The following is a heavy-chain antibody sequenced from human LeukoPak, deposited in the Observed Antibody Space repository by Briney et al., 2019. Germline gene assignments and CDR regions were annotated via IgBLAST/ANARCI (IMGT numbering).Heavy chain of an antibody. J-gene: IGHJ5*02. V-gene: IGHV4-39*07. CDR1: GDSLKSGTFF. CDR3: ARDGGYGSGSSWFDP. D-gene: IGHD3-10*01. Sequence: SQTLSLTCTVSGDSLKSGTFFWGWVRQSPGKGLEWIGSIHSSGTPYSNPSLESRARVSTDTSTNSFSLKLRSVTAADTAVYYCARDGGYGSGSSWFDPWGQGTLVTVSS. CDR2: IHSSGTP.